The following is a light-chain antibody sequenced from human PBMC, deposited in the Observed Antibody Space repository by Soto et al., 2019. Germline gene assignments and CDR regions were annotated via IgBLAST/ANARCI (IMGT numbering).Light chain of an antibody. CDR2: GAS. V-gene: IGKV3-20*01. CDR3: QLTELT. Sequence: EIVLTQSPGTLSLSPGERATLSCRASQSVSSSYLAWYQQKPGQAPRLLIYGASSRATGIPDRFSGSGSGTDFTLTISRLEPEDFAVYYCQLTELTFGGGTKVELK. J-gene: IGKJ4*01. CDR1: QSVSSSY.